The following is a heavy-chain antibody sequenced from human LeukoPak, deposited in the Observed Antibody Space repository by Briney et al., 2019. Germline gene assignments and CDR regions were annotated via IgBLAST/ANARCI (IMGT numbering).Heavy chain of an antibody. V-gene: IGHV3-74*03. Sequence: GGSLRLSCAASGFTFSSYWMHWVRQAPGKGLVWVSRINSDGSSITYADSVKGRFTISRDNAKNTLYLQMNSLRVEDTAVYYCAREGRVSGYDFDCWGRGTLVTVSS. CDR2: INSDGSSI. D-gene: IGHD5-12*01. CDR3: AREGRVSGYDFDC. J-gene: IGHJ4*02. CDR1: GFTFSSYW.